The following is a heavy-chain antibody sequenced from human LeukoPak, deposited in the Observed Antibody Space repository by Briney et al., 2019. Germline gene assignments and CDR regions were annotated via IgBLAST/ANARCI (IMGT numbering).Heavy chain of an antibody. CDR2: IRYDGSNK. J-gene: IGHJ5*02. CDR1: GFTFSSYG. V-gene: IGHV3-30*02. D-gene: IGHD3-3*01. CDR3: ARGGTYYDFWSGPRYWFDP. Sequence: GGSLRLSCAASGFTFSSYGMHWVRQAPGKGLEWVAFIRYDGSNKYYADSVKGRFTISRDNSKNTLYLQMNSLRAEDTAVYYCARGGTYYDFWSGPRYWFDPWGQGTLVTVSS.